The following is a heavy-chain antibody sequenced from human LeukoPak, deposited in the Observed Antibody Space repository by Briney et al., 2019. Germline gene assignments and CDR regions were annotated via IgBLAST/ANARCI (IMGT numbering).Heavy chain of an antibody. Sequence: PSETLSLTCAVYGGSFSGYYWSWIRQPPGKGLEWIGEINHSGSTNYNPSLKSRVTISVDTSKNQFSLKLSSVTAADTAVYYCARGPQLARRNHYYYYGMDVWGQGTTVTVSS. V-gene: IGHV4-34*01. CDR3: ARGPQLARRNHYYYYGMDV. CDR1: GGSFSGYY. CDR2: INHSGST. J-gene: IGHJ6*02. D-gene: IGHD3-10*01.